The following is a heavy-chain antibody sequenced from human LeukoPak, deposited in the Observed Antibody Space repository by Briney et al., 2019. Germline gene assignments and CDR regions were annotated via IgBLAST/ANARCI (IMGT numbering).Heavy chain of an antibody. CDR2: INHSGST. D-gene: IGHD2-15*01. CDR3: ARVGSRRRNGCFDY. J-gene: IGHJ4*02. Sequence: SETLSLTCAVYGGSLSGYYWSWIRQPPGNGLEWIGEINHSGSTNYNPSLKSRVTISVDTSKNQFSLKLSSVTAADTAVYYCARVGSRRRNGCFDYWGQGTLVTVSS. V-gene: IGHV4-34*01. CDR1: GGSLSGYY.